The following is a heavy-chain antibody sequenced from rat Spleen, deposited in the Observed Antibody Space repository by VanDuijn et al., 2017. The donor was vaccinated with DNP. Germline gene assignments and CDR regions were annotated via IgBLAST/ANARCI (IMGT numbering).Heavy chain of an antibody. Sequence: EVQLVESGGDLVQPGRSLKLSCVASGFTFDNYWMTWVRQVPGKGLEWVASITANAAYTYYLDSVKDRFTISRENAKDTLYLQMNSLKSEDTATYYCVRWNSGHFDYWGQGVMVPVSS. V-gene: IGHV5-31*01. D-gene: IGHD4-3*01. CDR1: GFTFDNYW. CDR2: ITANAAYT. J-gene: IGHJ2*01. CDR3: VRWNSGHFDY.